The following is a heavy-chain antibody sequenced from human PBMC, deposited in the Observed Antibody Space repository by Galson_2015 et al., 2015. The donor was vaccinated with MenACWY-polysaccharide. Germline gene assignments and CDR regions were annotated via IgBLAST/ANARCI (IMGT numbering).Heavy chain of an antibody. CDR1: GFTLSTYR. V-gene: IGHV3-21*01. Sequence: SLRLSCAASGFTLSTYRMNWVRQAPGKGLEWVSSIGNSPTYIYYADSVKGRFTISRDNAKNSLYLQMNSLRVDDTAIYYCAIHYFYEPSRTSEGAFDVWGQGTMVTVSS. J-gene: IGHJ3*01. D-gene: IGHD2/OR15-2a*01. CDR2: IGNSPTYI. CDR3: AIHYFYEPSRTSEGAFDV.